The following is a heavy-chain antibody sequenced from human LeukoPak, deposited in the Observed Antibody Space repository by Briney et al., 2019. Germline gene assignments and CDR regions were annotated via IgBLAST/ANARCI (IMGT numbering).Heavy chain of an antibody. D-gene: IGHD6-19*01. V-gene: IGHV4-30-2*01. CDR3: ARYLTLPQWLGIFDY. J-gene: IGHJ4*02. Sequence: PSQTLSLTCTVSGGSISSGGYYWSWIRQPPGKGLEWIGEINHSGSTNYNPSLKSRVTISVDTSKNQFSLKLSSVTAADTAVYYCARYLTLPQWLGIFDYWGQGTLVTVSS. CDR2: INHSGST. CDR1: GGSISSGGYY.